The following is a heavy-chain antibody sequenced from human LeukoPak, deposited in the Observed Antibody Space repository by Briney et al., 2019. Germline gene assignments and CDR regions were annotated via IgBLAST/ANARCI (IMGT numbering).Heavy chain of an antibody. CDR2: INWDDDK. J-gene: IGHJ4*02. Sequence: RESGPALVKPTQTLTLTCTFSGFSLSTSGMCVSWIRQPPGKALEWLALINWDDDKYYSTSLKTRLTISKDTSKNQVVLTMTNMDPVDTATYYCARIPYGSGSYDYWGQGTLVTVSS. CDR3: ARIPYGSGSYDY. V-gene: IGHV2-70*01. CDR1: GFSLSTSGMC. D-gene: IGHD3-10*01.